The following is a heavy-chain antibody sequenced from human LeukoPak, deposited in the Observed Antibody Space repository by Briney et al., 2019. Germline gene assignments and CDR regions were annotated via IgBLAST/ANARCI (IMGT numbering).Heavy chain of an antibody. D-gene: IGHD3-9*01. J-gene: IGHJ2*01. Sequence: SETLSLTCTVSGGSISSSSYYWGWIRQPPGKGLEWIGSIYYSGSTYYNPSLKSRVTISVDTSKNQFSLNLSSVTAADTAVYYCAREMYYDILTGNLYWYFDLWGRGTLVTVSS. CDR1: GGSISSSSYY. CDR3: AREMYYDILTGNLYWYFDL. V-gene: IGHV4-39*07. CDR2: IYYSGST.